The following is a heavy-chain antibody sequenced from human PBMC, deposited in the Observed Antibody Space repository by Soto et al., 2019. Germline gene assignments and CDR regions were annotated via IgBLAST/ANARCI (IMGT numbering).Heavy chain of an antibody. CDR3: AKVREVVVTAIGLFDF. CDR1: GFTFSSYA. V-gene: IGHV3-23*01. CDR2: ISGSGGST. D-gene: IGHD2-21*02. J-gene: IGHJ4*02. Sequence: EVQLLESGGGLVQPGGSLRLSCAASGFTFSSYAMSWVRQAPGKGLEWVSAISGSGGSTYYADSVKGRFTISRDNSNNTLELQMNSLRGSDTAVYYCAKVREVVVTAIGLFDFWGQGTLVTVSS.